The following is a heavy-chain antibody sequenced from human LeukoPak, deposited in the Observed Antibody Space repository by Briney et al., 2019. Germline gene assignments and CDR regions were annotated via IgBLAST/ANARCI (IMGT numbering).Heavy chain of an antibody. CDR1: GGSFSGYY. Sequence: SETLSLTCAVYGGSFSGYYWSWIRQPPGKGLEWIGEINHSGSTNYNPSLKSRVTIPLDTSKSQFSLKLSSVTTADTAVYYCARAGITGTTGDYWGQGTLVTVSS. CDR3: ARAGITGTTGDY. V-gene: IGHV4-34*01. D-gene: IGHD1-7*01. CDR2: INHSGST. J-gene: IGHJ4*02.